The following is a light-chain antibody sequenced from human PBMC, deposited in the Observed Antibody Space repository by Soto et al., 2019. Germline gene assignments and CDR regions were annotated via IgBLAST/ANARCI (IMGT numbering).Light chain of an antibody. CDR2: GSS. V-gene: IGKV3-20*01. Sequence: EIVLTQSPGTLSLSPGERATLSCRASQSVSSAYLAWYQQKLGQAPRLLIYGSSNRATGIPDRFSGSGSGTDFTLTISRLEPEDFAVYYCQQYGSSRWTFGQGPKVAVK. J-gene: IGKJ1*01. CDR3: QQYGSSRWT. CDR1: QSVSSAY.